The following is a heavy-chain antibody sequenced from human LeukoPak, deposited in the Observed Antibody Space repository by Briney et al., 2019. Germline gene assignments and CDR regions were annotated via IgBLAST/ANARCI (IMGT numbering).Heavy chain of an antibody. CDR1: GFTFSTYI. CDR2: ISSSSSYI. D-gene: IGHD3-16*02. J-gene: IGHJ3*02. V-gene: IGHV3-21*01. CDR3: ARDQGYDYVWGSYRGDAFDI. Sequence: KAGGSLRLSCAASGFTFSTYIINWVRQAPGKGLEWVSSISSSSSYIYYADSVKGRFTISRDNAKNSLYLQMNSLRAEDTAVYYCARDQGYDYVWGSYRGDAFDIWGQGTMVTVSS.